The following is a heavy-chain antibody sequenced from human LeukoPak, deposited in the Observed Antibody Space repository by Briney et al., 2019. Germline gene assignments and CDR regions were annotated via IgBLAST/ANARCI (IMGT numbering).Heavy chain of an antibody. J-gene: IGHJ3*02. CDR3: RSSWGAAAGTTYLAFDI. Sequence: SETLSLTCAVYGGSFSGYSWTWIRQPPGKGLEWIGEINHSGSTNYNPSLKSRVTISVDTSKNQFSLKLSSVTAADTAVYYCRSSWGAAAGTTYLAFDIWGQGTMVTVSS. D-gene: IGHD6-13*01. V-gene: IGHV4-34*01. CDR2: INHSGST. CDR1: GGSFSGYS.